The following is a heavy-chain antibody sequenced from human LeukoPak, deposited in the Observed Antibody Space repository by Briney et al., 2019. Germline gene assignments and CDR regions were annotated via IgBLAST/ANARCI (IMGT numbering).Heavy chain of an antibody. CDR1: GYTLTELS. D-gene: IGHD6-13*01. CDR2: FDPEDGET. CDR3: AREMERYSSSWSGMDV. V-gene: IGHV1-24*01. Sequence: WASVKVSCKVSGYTLTELSMHWVRQAPGKGLEWMGGFDPEDGETIYAQKFQGRVTMTEDTSTDTAYMELSSLRSEDTAVYYCAREMERYSSSWSGMDVWGQGTTVTVSS. J-gene: IGHJ6*02.